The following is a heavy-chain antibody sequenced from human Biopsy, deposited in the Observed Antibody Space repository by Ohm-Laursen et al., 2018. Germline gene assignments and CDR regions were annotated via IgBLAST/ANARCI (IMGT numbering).Heavy chain of an antibody. CDR2: IYYSGGT. D-gene: IGHD5-24*01. J-gene: IGHJ2*01. Sequence: SDTLSLTCSVSGGSMTGYEWSWIRLAPGKGLEWIGYIYYSGGTKYNPSLASRVTFSVDMSKSQFSLKLYSVTAADTAVYYCASAGYNPDWNLDLWGRGTRVTVSS. V-gene: IGHV4-59*07. CDR1: GGSMTGYE. CDR3: ASAGYNPDWNLDL.